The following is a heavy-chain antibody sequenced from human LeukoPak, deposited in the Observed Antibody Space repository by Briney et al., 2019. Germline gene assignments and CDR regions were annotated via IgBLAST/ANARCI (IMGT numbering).Heavy chain of an antibody. J-gene: IGHJ4*02. CDR1: GGSISSYY. CDR2: IYYSGST. Sequence: SETLSLTCTVSGGSISSYYWSWIRQPPGKGLEWIGYIYYSGSTNYNPSLKSRVTISVDTSKNQFSLKLSSVTAADTAVYYCARTVLDYDILTGYYFDYWGQGTLVTVSS. CDR3: ARTVLDYDILTGYYFDY. D-gene: IGHD3-9*01. V-gene: IGHV4-59*08.